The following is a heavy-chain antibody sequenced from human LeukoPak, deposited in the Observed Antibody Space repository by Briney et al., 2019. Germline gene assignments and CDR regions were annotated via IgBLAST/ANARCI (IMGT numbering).Heavy chain of an antibody. D-gene: IGHD6-19*01. CDR1: GGSISSYY. Sequence: SETLSLTCTVSGGSISSYYWSWIRQPPGKGLEWIGYIYSSGSTNYNPSLRSRVTISVDTSKNHFSLKLSSVTAADTAVYYCARPLSSGWYGPFDYWGQGTLVTVSS. J-gene: IGHJ4*02. CDR3: ARPLSSGWYGPFDY. CDR2: IYSSGST. V-gene: IGHV4-59*01.